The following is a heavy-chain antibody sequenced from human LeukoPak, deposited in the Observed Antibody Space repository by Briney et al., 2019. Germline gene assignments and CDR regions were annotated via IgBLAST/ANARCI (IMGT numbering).Heavy chain of an antibody. J-gene: IGHJ4*02. CDR3: ANRIAATGVVY. CDR2: ISRSGDST. CDR1: GFTFSSYA. D-gene: IGHD6-13*01. V-gene: IGHV3-23*01. Sequence: GGSLRLSCAASGFTFSSYAMSWVRQAPGKGLEWVSAISRSGDSTYYADSVKGRFTISRDNSKNTLYLQMNSLRAEDTAVYYCANRIAATGVVYWGQGTLVTVSS.